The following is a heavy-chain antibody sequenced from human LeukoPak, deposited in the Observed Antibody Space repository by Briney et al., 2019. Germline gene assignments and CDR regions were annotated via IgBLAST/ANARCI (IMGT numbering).Heavy chain of an antibody. V-gene: IGHV3-23*01. CDR1: RFTFSDYY. D-gene: IGHD4-17*01. CDR2: ISGSGGST. J-gene: IGHJ4*02. CDR3: AKSVTTVYFDY. Sequence: GGSLRLSCAASRFTFSDYYMSWIRQAPGKGLEWVSAISGSGGSTYYADSVKGRFTISRDNSKNTLYLQMNSLRAEDTAVYYCAKSVTTVYFDYWGQGTLVTVSS.